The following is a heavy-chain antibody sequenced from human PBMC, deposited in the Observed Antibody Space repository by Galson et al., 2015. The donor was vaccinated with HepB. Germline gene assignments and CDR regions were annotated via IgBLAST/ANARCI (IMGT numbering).Heavy chain of an antibody. D-gene: IGHD6-19*01. V-gene: IGHV3-23*01. CDR2: ISGSGDST. CDR1: GFTFSSYA. Sequence: SLRLSCAASGFTFSSYAMSWVRQAPGKGLEWISAISGSGDSTYYADSVKGRFTISRDNSKNTLYLQMNSLRAEDTAVYYCAKGSLEEWLWDYWGQGTLVTVSS. J-gene: IGHJ4*02. CDR3: AKGSLEEWLWDY.